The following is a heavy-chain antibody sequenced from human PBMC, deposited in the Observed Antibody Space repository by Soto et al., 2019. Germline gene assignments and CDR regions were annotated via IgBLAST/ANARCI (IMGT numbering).Heavy chain of an antibody. J-gene: IGHJ4*02. CDR2: IYYSGST. Sequence: KTXATLSLTCTVCGGCVSSGDDYGSWIRQPPGKGLEWIGYIYYSGSTYYNPSLKSRVTISVDTSKNQFSLKLSSVTAADTAVYYCDRESHHLGSYGPSWGQGTLVTVSS. V-gene: IGHV4-30-4*01. D-gene: IGHD3-16*01. CDR1: GGCVSSGDDY. CDR3: DRESHHLGSYGPS.